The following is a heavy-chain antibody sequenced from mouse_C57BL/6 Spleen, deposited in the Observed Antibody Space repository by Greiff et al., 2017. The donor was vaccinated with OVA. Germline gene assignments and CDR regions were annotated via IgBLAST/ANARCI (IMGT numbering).Heavy chain of an antibody. CDR1: GYAFSSSW. Sequence: QVQLQQSGAELVKPGASVKISCKASGYAFSSSWMNWVKQRPGKGLEWIGQIYPGDGDTNYNGKFKGKATLTADKSSSTAYMQLSSLTSEDSAVYVFSMCYCGSSYGYFDVWGTGTTVTVSS. D-gene: IGHD1-1*01. V-gene: IGHV1-80*01. J-gene: IGHJ1*03. CDR3: SMCYCGSSYGYFDV. CDR2: IYPGDGDT.